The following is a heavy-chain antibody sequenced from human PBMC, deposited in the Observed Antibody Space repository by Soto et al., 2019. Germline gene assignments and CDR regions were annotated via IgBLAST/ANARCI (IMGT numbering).Heavy chain of an antibody. CDR3: ATGEGYYDFWSGPGPAFDI. V-gene: IGHV3-11*03. J-gene: IGHJ3*02. Sequence: LRLSCAASGFIFSDYYMSWIRQAPGKGLEWVSYISGSGSYTNYADSVKGRFTISRDNAKNTLYLQMNSLRAEDTAVYYCATGEGYYDFWSGPGPAFDIWGQGTMVTVSS. CDR1: GFIFSDYY. D-gene: IGHD3-3*01. CDR2: ISGSGSYT.